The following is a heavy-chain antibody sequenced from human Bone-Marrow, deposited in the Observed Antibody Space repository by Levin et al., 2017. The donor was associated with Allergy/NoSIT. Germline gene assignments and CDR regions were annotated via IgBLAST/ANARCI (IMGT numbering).Heavy chain of an antibody. V-gene: IGHV4-34*01. CDR2: INHSGST. D-gene: IGHD3-22*01. Sequence: ETLSLTCAVYGGSFSGYYWSWIRQPPGKGLEWIGEINHSGSTNYNPSLKSRVTISVDTSKNQFSLKLSSVTAADTAVYYCAREGYYDSSGAFDYWGQGTLVTVSS. CDR1: GGSFSGYY. J-gene: IGHJ4*02. CDR3: AREGYYDSSGAFDY.